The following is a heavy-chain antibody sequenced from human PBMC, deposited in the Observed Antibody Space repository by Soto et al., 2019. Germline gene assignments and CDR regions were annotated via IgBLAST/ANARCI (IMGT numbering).Heavy chain of an antibody. D-gene: IGHD3-10*01. Sequence: GSLRLSCAASGFTFSSYSMNWVRQAPGKGLEWVSSISSSSSYIYYADSVKGRFTISRDNAKNSLYLQMNSLRAEDTAVYYCARDIMVRGVIILSRYYYGMDVWGQGTTVTVSS. CDR1: GFTFSSYS. CDR3: ARDIMVRGVIILSRYYYGMDV. V-gene: IGHV3-21*01. CDR2: ISSSSSYI. J-gene: IGHJ6*02.